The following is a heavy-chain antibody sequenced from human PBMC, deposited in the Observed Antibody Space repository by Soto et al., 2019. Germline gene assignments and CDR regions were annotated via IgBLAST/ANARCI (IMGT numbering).Heavy chain of an antibody. Sequence: GGSLRLSCAASGFTVSSYSMNWVRQAPGKGLEWVSYISSSSGTIYYADSVKGRFTISRDNAKNSLYLQMNSLRDEDTAVYYCASFSYGARGFDYWRQGTLVTVSS. D-gene: IGHD4-17*01. V-gene: IGHV3-48*02. CDR1: GFTVSSYS. CDR2: ISSSSGTI. CDR3: ASFSYGARGFDY. J-gene: IGHJ4*02.